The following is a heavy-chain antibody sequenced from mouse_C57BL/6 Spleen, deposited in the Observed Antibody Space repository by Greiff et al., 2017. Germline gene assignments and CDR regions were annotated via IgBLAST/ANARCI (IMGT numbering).Heavy chain of an antibody. CDR3: ARFYYGNSIDY. J-gene: IGHJ2*01. D-gene: IGHD2-1*01. CDR1: GYTFTDYN. V-gene: IGHV1-22*01. CDR2: INPNNGGT. Sequence: EVKLLESGPELVKPGASVKMSCKASGYTFTDYNMHWVKQSHGKSLEWIGYINPNNGGTSYNQKFKGKATLTVNKSSSTAYMELRSLTSEDSAVYYCARFYYGNSIDYWGQGTTLTVSS.